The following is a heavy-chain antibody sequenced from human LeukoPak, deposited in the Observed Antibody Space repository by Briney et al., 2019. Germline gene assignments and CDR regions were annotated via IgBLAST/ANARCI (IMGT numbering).Heavy chain of an antibody. CDR1: GYIFTNYW. Sequence: GESLKISCQASGYIFTNYWIGWVRQMPGKGLESMGIIYPADSDTTYSPSLEGQVTISADKSIDTVYLQWSSLKASDTATYYCARQSRDGSKTRGYYFDSWGQGTLVTVSS. D-gene: IGHD3-10*01. CDR2: IYPADSDT. CDR3: ARQSRDGSKTRGYYFDS. V-gene: IGHV5-51*01. J-gene: IGHJ4*02.